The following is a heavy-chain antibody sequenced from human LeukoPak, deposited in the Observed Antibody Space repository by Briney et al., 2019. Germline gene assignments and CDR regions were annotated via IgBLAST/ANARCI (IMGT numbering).Heavy chain of an antibody. CDR3: AREWGNSVLPLVY. V-gene: IGHV3-74*01. Sequence: GGSLRLSCAASGFSFSSYWMHWVRQGPGIGLVWVARINGEGITTNYADSVKGRFTISRDNAKNTLDLQMNSLRVEDTAVYYCAREWGNSVLPLVYWGQGTLVTVSP. J-gene: IGHJ4*02. CDR1: GFSFSSYW. D-gene: IGHD3-16*01. CDR2: INGEGITT.